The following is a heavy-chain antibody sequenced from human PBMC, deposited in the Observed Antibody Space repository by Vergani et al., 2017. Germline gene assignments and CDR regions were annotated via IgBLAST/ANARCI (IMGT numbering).Heavy chain of an antibody. CDR3: AKNIAAAGNFDY. CDR2: ISYDGSNK. CDR1: GFTFSSYA. D-gene: IGHD6-13*01. Sequence: QVQLVESGGGVVQPGRSLRLSCAASGFTFSSYAMHWVRQAPGKGLEWVAVISYDGSNKYYSDSVKGRFTISRDNSKNTLYLQMNSLRAEDTAVYYCAKNIAAAGNFDYWGQGTLVTVSS. J-gene: IGHJ4*02. V-gene: IGHV3-30-3*02.